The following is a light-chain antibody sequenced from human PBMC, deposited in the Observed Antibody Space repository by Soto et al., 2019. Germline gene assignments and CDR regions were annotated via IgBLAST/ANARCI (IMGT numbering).Light chain of an antibody. CDR1: SSNIGTNA. Sequence: QSVLTQPPSASGTPVQSRRISCSGGSSNIGTNAVNWYQQLPGTAPKLLIYNNNQRPSGVPDRFSGSKSGTSASLAISGLQSEDEADYYCAAWDDSLNGYVFGTGTKVTVL. CDR2: NNN. V-gene: IGLV1-44*01. CDR3: AAWDDSLNGYV. J-gene: IGLJ1*01.